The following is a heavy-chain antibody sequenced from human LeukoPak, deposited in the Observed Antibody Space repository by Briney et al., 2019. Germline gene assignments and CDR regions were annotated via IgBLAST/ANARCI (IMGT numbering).Heavy chain of an antibody. CDR1: GFTFSTYA. CDR3: ARDQDGDLYYFDY. V-gene: IGHV3-64*01. Sequence: PGGSLRLSCAASGFTFSTYAMHWVRQAPGKGLEYVSTINNNGDSTFYANSVKGRFTISRDNSKNTLYLQMGSLRAEDMAVYYCARDQDGDLYYFDYWGQGTLVTVSS. CDR2: INNNGDST. D-gene: IGHD4-17*01. J-gene: IGHJ4*02.